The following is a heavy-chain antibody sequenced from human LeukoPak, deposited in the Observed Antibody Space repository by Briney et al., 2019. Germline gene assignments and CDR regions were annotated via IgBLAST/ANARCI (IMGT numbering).Heavy chain of an antibody. Sequence: GGSLRLSCAASGFTFSSYSMSWVRQAPGKGLEWVSSISSSSSYIYYADSVKGRFTISRDNAKNSLYLQMNSLRAEDTAVYYCATSSDYGDYRTVDYWGQGTLVTVSS. V-gene: IGHV3-21*01. D-gene: IGHD4-17*01. CDR1: GFTFSSYS. CDR2: ISSSSSYI. J-gene: IGHJ4*02. CDR3: ATSSDYGDYRTVDY.